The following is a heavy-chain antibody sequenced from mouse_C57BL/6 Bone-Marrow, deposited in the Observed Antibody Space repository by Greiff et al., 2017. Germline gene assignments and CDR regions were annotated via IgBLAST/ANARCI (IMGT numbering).Heavy chain of an antibody. CDR3: ARDRIDSSGLYAMDY. D-gene: IGHD3-2*02. CDR2: ISDGGSYT. J-gene: IGHJ4*01. CDR1: GFTFSSYA. Sequence: EVKVVESGGGLVKPGGSLKLSCAASGFTFSSYAMSWVRQTPEKRLEWVATISDGGSYTYYPDNVKGRFTISRDNAKNNLYLQMSHLKSEDTAMYYCARDRIDSSGLYAMDYWGQGTSVTVSS. V-gene: IGHV5-4*01.